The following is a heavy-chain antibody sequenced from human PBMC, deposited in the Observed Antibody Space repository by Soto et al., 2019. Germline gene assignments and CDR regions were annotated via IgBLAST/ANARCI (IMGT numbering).Heavy chain of an antibody. D-gene: IGHD5-12*01. CDR2: MSPNSGNT. J-gene: IGHJ6*03. CDR3: ASVSSIVATIRAYYYYDMDV. CDR1: GYTFTSYG. Sequence: ASVKVSCKASGYTFTSYGINWVRHATGQGLERMGWMSPNSGNTGYAQKVQGRVTMNRNTSISTAYMELSSLRSEDTAVYYCASVSSIVATIRAYYYYDMDVWGKGTTVTVSS. V-gene: IGHV1-8*02.